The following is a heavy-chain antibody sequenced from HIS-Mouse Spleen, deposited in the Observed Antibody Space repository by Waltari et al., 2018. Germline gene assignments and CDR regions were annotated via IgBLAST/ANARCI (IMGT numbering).Heavy chain of an antibody. J-gene: IGHJ2*01. CDR2: IYYSGST. V-gene: IGHV4-39*07. D-gene: IGHD6-13*01. Sequence: QLQLQESGPGLVKPSETLSLTCNVPGGSISSISYYWGRIRQPPGKGLEWIGSIYYSGSTYYNPSLKSRVTISVDTSKNQFSLKLSSVTAADTAVYYCAREIPYSSSWYDWYFDLWGRGTLVTVSS. CDR3: AREIPYSSSWYDWYFDL. CDR1: GGSISSISYY.